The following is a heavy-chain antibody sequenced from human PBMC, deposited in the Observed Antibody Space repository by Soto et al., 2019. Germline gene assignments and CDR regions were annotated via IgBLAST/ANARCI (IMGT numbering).Heavy chain of an antibody. D-gene: IGHD5-12*01. Sequence: QVQLVESGGGVVQPGRSLRLSCAASGFTFSSYAMHWVRQAPGKGLEWVAVISYDGRNKYYADSVKGRFTISRDNSKNTLYLQMNSLRAEDTAVYYCAREMVDIVPHTFDYWGQGTLVTVSS. J-gene: IGHJ4*02. CDR2: ISYDGRNK. CDR3: AREMVDIVPHTFDY. V-gene: IGHV3-30*04. CDR1: GFTFSSYA.